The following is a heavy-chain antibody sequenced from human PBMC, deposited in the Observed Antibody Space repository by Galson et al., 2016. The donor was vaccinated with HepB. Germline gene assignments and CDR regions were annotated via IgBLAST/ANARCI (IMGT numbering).Heavy chain of an antibody. Sequence: SLRLSCAASGFTFSSYGMHWARQAPGKGLEWVAVISYDGSNKYYADSVKGRFTISGDNSKNKLYLQMNSLRAEDTAVYYCAKDRAAYDDILTGPVFDYWGQGTLVTVSS. CDR3: AKDRAAYDDILTGPVFDY. V-gene: IGHV3-30*18. CDR2: ISYDGSNK. CDR1: GFTFSSYG. J-gene: IGHJ4*02. D-gene: IGHD3-9*01.